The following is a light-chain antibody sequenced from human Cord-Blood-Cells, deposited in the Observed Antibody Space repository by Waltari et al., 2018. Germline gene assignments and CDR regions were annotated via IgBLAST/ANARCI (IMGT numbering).Light chain of an antibody. J-gene: IGKJ3*01. V-gene: IGKV1-27*01. CDR2: AAS. CDR3: LQDYTTPLT. CDR1: QVISNG. Sequence: DIQVTQSPSSLSASVGDRVTITCRASQVISNGLSWYQQKPGQAPTLLIYAASSLQSGVPSRFSGSGSGTDFTLTISSLQPEDVATYYCLQDYTTPLTFGPGTKVDIK.